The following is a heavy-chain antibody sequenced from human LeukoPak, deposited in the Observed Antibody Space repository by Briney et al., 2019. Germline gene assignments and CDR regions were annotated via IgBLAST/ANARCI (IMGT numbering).Heavy chain of an antibody. CDR1: GGSFSGYY. CDR2: INHSGST. D-gene: IGHD5-24*01. Sequence: PSETLSLTCAVYGGSFSGYYWSWLRQPPGKGLEWIGEINHSGSTNYNPSLKSRVTISVDTSKNQFSLKLSSVTAADTAVYYGARVAGRWLQLWDNFDYWGQGTLVTVSS. V-gene: IGHV4-34*01. J-gene: IGHJ4*02. CDR3: ARVAGRWLQLWDNFDY.